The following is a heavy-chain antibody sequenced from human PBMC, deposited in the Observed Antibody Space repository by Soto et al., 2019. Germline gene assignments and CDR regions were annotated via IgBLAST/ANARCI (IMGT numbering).Heavy chain of an antibody. V-gene: IGHV6-1*01. CDR1: GDSVSSNSVA. CDR3: ARSGPGGYIAY. Sequence: SQPLSLTCAISGDSVSSNSVAWNSIRQCPSTGLEWLGRTYYRSQWYNHYAVSLKSRITVNPDTSKNLFSLQLNSVTPEDTAVYYCARSGPGGYIAYWGQGTLVTVSS. J-gene: IGHJ4*02. CDR2: TYYRSQWYN. D-gene: IGHD3-22*01.